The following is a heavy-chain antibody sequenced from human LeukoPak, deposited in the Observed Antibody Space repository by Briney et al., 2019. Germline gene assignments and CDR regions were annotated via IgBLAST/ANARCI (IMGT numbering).Heavy chain of an antibody. CDR3: AGGQDRGLIWFDP. J-gene: IGHJ5*02. CDR2: INPDSGGT. D-gene: IGHD3-10*01. Sequence: GASVKVSCKASGYTFTGYYMHWVRQAPGQGLEWMGWINPDSGGTNYAQKFQGRVTMTRDTSISTAYMELSRLRSDDTAVYYCAGGQDRGLIWFDPWGQGTLVTVSS. CDR1: GYTFTGYY. V-gene: IGHV1-2*02.